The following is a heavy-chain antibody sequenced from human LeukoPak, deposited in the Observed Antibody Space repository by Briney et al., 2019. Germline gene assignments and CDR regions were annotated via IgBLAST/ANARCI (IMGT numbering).Heavy chain of an antibody. V-gene: IGHV3-48*03. D-gene: IGHD6-19*01. Sequence: GGSLRPSCAASGFTFSSYEMNWVRQAPGKGLEWVSYISSSGSTIYYADSVKGRFTISRDNAKSSLYLQMNSLRAEDTAVYYCAREISGVADFFDYWGQGTLVTVSS. CDR1: GFTFSSYE. J-gene: IGHJ4*02. CDR3: AREISGVADFFDY. CDR2: ISSSGSTI.